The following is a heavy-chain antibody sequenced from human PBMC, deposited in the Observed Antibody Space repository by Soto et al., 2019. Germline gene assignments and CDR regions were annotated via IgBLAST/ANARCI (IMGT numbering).Heavy chain of an antibody. Sequence: GGSLRLSCAASGFTFSIYWMRWVRHAPGKGLEWVANIKQDGSEKYYVDSVKGRFTISRDNAKNSLYLQMNSLRAEDTAVYYCARADDFWSGYYMYYFDYWGQGTLVTVSS. CDR1: GFTFSIYW. V-gene: IGHV3-7*01. D-gene: IGHD3-3*01. CDR3: ARADDFWSGYYMYYFDY. CDR2: IKQDGSEK. J-gene: IGHJ4*02.